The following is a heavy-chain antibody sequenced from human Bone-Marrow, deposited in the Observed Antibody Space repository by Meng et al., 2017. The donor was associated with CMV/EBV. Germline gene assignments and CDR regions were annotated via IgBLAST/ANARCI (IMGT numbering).Heavy chain of an antibody. J-gene: IGHJ6*02. D-gene: IGHD2-2*01. CDR1: GYTFTSYG. CDR2: INVYNGKR. CDR3: ARERGYCSSINCFKEGMDV. Sequence: ASVKVSCKASGYTFTSYGISWVRQAPGQGLEWMGWINVYNGKRDYAQKFNVRVTMTTDTSTSTAYMELRSLRSDDTATYYCARERGYCSSINCFKEGMDVWDQGSTVTVSS. V-gene: IGHV1-18*01.